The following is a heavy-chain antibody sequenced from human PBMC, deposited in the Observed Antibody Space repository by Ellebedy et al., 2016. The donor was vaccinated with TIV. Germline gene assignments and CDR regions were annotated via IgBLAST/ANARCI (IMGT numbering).Heavy chain of an antibody. D-gene: IGHD2-2*01. J-gene: IGHJ4*02. CDR3: AKDLEGYCKSSSCYEFEN. V-gene: IGHV3-30*18. Sequence: GESLKISCTASGFTFSNYGLHWVRQAPGKGLEWVAFISYDGNEKNYADSVKGRFTISRDNSKDTLYVEMNSLGTEDTAVYYCAKDLEGYCKSSSCYEFENWGQGTLVTVSS. CDR1: GFTFSNYG. CDR2: ISYDGNEK.